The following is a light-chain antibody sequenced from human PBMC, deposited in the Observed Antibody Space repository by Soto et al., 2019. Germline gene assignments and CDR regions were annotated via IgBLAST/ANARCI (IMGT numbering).Light chain of an antibody. CDR3: AAWDDSLTGVI. CDR2: RDN. J-gene: IGLJ2*01. Sequence: QAVVTQPPSASGTPGQRVTISCSGSSSSIGSNYVYWYRQFPGTAPKLLIHRDNQRPSGFPDRFAGSKSGSSASLAIRGLRSEDEADYYCAAWDDSLTGVIFGGGTKLTVL. V-gene: IGLV1-47*01. CDR1: SSSIGSNY.